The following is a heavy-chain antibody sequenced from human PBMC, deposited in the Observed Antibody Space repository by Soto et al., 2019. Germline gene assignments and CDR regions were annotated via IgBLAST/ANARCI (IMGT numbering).Heavy chain of an antibody. Sequence: ASVKVSCKASGGTFSRFAISWVRQAPGQGLEWMGWISAYNGNTNYAQKLQGRVTMTTDTSTSTAYMELRSLRSDDTAVYYCARGPRYSGSYSDCWGQGTLVTVSS. V-gene: IGHV1-18*01. D-gene: IGHD1-26*01. J-gene: IGHJ4*02. CDR1: GGTFSRFA. CDR2: ISAYNGNT. CDR3: ARGPRYSGSYSDC.